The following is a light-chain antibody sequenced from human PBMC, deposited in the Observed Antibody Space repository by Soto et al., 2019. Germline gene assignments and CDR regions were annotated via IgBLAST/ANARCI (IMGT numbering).Light chain of an antibody. CDR2: EVT. CDR1: SGDIGGYNY. Sequence: QSALTQPASVSGSPGQSITISCTGTSGDIGGYNYVSWYQQHPGKAPKLLISEVTNRPSGVSNRFSGSKSGNTASLTISGLQAEDEADYYCCSYAGSDTLGVFGGGTKLTVL. J-gene: IGLJ2*01. V-gene: IGLV2-14*01. CDR3: CSYAGSDTLGV.